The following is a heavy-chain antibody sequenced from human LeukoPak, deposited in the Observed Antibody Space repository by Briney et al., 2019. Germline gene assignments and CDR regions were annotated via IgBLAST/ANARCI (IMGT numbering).Heavy chain of an antibody. CDR3: AKGYMDV. J-gene: IGHJ6*03. CDR1: GFTFSSYD. CDR2: TSGSGGKT. V-gene: IGHV3-23*01. Sequence: PGGSLRLSCAASGFTFSSYDMSWVRQAPGKGLEWVSGTSGSGGKTYYADSVKGRFTISRDNSKNTLCLQMNSLRAEDTAVYYCAKGYMDVWGKGTTVTASS.